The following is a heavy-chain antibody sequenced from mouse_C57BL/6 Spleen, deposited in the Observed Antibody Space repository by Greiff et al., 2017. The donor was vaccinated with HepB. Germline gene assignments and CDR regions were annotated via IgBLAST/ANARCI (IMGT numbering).Heavy chain of an antibody. J-gene: IGHJ2*01. CDR1: GYTFTSYW. CDR2: IDPSDSYT. CDR3: ARSSSYYGY. Sequence: QVQLQQPGAELVMPGASVKLSCKASGYTFTSYWMHWVKQRPGQGLEWIGEIDPSDSYTNYNQKFKGKSTLTVDKSSSTAYMQLSSLTSEYSAVYYCARSSSYYGYWGQGTTRTVSS. V-gene: IGHV1-69*01.